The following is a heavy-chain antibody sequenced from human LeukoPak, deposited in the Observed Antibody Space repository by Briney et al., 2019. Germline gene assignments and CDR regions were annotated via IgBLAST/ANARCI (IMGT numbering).Heavy chain of an antibody. D-gene: IGHD3-22*01. J-gene: IGHJ4*02. Sequence: PGGSLRLSCAASGFTFSSYGMHWVRQAPGKGLEWVAVISYDGSNKYYADSVKGRFTISRDNSKNTLYLQMNSLRAEDTAVYYCAKDLYYYDSSGYSYYFDYRGQGTLVTVSS. CDR1: GFTFSSYG. CDR3: AKDLYYYDSSGYSYYFDY. CDR2: ISYDGSNK. V-gene: IGHV3-30*18.